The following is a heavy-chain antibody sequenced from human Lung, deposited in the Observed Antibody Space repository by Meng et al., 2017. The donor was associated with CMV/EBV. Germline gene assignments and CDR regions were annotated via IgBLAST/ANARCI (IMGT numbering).Heavy chain of an antibody. Sequence: GESLKISCAASGFTFSAFAMSWVRQAPGKGLEWVSSVSGSGDNRYYADSVKGRFTMSRDNSKKTLYLEMNSLRAEDTALYYCAKDRNILNTSFDSWGQGTAVTVSS. CDR3: AKDRNILNTSFDS. CDR2: VSGSGDNR. J-gene: IGHJ4*02. CDR1: GFTFSAFA. D-gene: IGHD5-12*01. V-gene: IGHV3-23*01.